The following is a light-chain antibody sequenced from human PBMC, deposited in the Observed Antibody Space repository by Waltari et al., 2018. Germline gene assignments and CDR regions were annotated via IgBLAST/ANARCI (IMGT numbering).Light chain of an antibody. CDR2: KAS. Sequence: DIQMTQSPSSLSASVGDRVTSTFRASQGISSWLVWYQQKPGRVPKLLIYKASSLQSGVPSRFSGSGSWTDFTLTISSLQPEAFATYYCQQYNSAPWTFGQGTKVE. V-gene: IGKV1-12*01. CDR1: QGISSW. CDR3: QQYNSAPWT. J-gene: IGKJ1*01.